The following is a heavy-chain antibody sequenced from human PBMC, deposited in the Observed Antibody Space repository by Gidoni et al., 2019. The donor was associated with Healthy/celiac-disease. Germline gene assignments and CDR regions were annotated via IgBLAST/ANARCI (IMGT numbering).Heavy chain of an antibody. CDR3: ARESITIFGVVGYYYYGMDV. J-gene: IGHJ6*02. Sequence: QVQLQESGPGLVKPSQTLSLTCTVSGGSISSGGYSWSWIRQHPGKGLEWIGYIYYSGSTYYNPSLKSRVTISVDTSKNQFSLKLSSVTAADTAVYYCARESITIFGVVGYYYYGMDVWGQGTTVTVSS. CDR2: IYYSGST. D-gene: IGHD3-3*01. V-gene: IGHV4-31*03. CDR1: GGSISSGGYS.